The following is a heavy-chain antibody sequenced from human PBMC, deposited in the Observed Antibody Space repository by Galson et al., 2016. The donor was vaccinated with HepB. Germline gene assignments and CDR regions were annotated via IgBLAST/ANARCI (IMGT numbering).Heavy chain of an antibody. Sequence: SLRLSCAASGFTFSSYGMHWVRQAPGKGLEWVAVISYDGSNKYYADSVKGRFTISRDNSKNSLYLQMNGLRAEDTAIYFCARTPGYSGTWYDAFDIWGPGTIVTVSS. CDR1: GFTFSSYG. J-gene: IGHJ3*02. V-gene: IGHV3-30*03. CDR2: ISYDGSNK. CDR3: ARTPGYSGTWYDAFDI. D-gene: IGHD6-13*01.